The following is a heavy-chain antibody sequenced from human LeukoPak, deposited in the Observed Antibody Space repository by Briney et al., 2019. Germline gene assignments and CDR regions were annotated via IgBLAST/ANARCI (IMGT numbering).Heavy chain of an antibody. CDR2: INPNSGST. D-gene: IGHD1-26*01. V-gene: IGHV1-2*02. Sequence: ASVKVSCKASGYTFTGSYIHWVRQAPGQGLEWMGWINPNSGSTSYAQKFQGRVTMTGDTSISTAYMELSRLRSDDTAVYYCARDLISGRPEPFDIWGQGTMVTVSA. CDR1: GYTFTGSY. CDR3: ARDLISGRPEPFDI. J-gene: IGHJ3*02.